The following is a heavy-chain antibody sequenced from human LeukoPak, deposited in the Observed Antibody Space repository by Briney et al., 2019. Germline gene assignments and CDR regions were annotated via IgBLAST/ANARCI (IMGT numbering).Heavy chain of an antibody. Sequence: GGSLRLSCAASGFTFSSYAMHWVRQAPGKGLEWVAVISYDGSNKYYADSVKGRFTISRDNSKNTLYLQMNSLRAEDMAVYYCARDLNRYCSSTSCFSFDYWGQGTLVTVSS. CDR1: GFTFSSYA. J-gene: IGHJ4*02. CDR3: ARDLNRYCSSTSCFSFDY. V-gene: IGHV3-30-3*01. CDR2: ISYDGSNK. D-gene: IGHD2-2*01.